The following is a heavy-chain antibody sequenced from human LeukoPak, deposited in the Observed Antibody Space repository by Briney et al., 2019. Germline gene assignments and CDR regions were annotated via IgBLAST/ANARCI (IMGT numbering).Heavy chain of an antibody. CDR1: GFTFSSYA. J-gene: IGHJ6*02. CDR3: SYYYGMDV. V-gene: IGHV3-30-3*01. Sequence: AGSLRLSCAASGFTFSSYAMHWVRQAPGKGLEWVAVISYYGSNKYYADSVKGRFTISRDNSKNTLYLQMNSLRAEDTAVYYCSYYYGMDVWGQGTTVTVCS. CDR2: ISYYGSNK.